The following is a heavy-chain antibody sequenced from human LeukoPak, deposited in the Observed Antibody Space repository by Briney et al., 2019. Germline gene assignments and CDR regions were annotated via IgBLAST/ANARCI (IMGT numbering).Heavy chain of an antibody. CDR3: ARSSSGWYDY. CDR1: GFIFSNAY. D-gene: IGHD6-19*01. J-gene: IGHJ4*02. Sequence: GGSLRLSCATSGFIFSNAYMNWVRQAPGKGLEWVSSISSSSSYIYYADSVKGRFTISRDNAKNSLYLQMNSLRAEDTAVYYCARSSSGWYDYWGQGTLVTVSS. CDR2: ISSSSSYI. V-gene: IGHV3-21*01.